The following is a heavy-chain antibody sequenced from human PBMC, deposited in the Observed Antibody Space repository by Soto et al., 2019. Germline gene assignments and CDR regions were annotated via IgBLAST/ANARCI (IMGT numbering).Heavy chain of an antibody. J-gene: IGHJ5*02. V-gene: IGHV1-69*13. CDR3: ARGGEYQLLLNWFDP. CDR2: IIPIFGTA. D-gene: IGHD2-2*01. CDR1: GGTFSSYA. Sequence: GASVKVSCKASGGTFSSYAISWVRQAPGQGLEWMGGIIPIFGTASYAQKFQGRVTITADESTSTAYMELSSLRSEATAVYYCARGGEYQLLLNWFDPWGQGTLVTV.